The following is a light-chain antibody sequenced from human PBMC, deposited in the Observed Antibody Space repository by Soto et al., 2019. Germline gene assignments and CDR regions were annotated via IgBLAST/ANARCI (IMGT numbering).Light chain of an antibody. V-gene: IGKV3-20*01. CDR2: GAS. CDR1: QRVTSTY. J-gene: IGKJ3*01. CDR3: QLYDKSPFT. Sequence: EVVLTQSPGTLSLSPGERATLSCRASQRVTSTYLAWYQQKPGQAPRLLIYGASNRATGIPDRFSGSGSGTDFTLTIRRLEPEDFAVYFCQLYDKSPFTFGPGTKVEIK.